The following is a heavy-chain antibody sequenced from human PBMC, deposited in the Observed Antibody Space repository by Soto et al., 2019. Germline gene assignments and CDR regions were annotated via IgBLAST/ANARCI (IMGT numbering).Heavy chain of an antibody. CDR2: IYYSGSP. J-gene: IGHJ6*02. D-gene: IGHD5-18*01. Sequence: SETLSLTCTVSGGSVSSGSFYWGWIRQPPGKGLEWIGYIYYSGSPSYNPSLKSRVTISVDTSKNQFSLRLSSVTAADTAMYYCARGGNTALAYYFYGMDVWGQGTTVTVSS. CDR3: ARGGNTALAYYFYGMDV. CDR1: GGSVSSGSFY. V-gene: IGHV4-61*01.